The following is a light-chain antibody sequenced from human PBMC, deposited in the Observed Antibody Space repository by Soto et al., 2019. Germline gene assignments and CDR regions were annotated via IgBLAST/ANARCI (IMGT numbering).Light chain of an antibody. CDR1: QSVSTRY. Sequence: ESMLTQSPGTLSLSPGERATLSCRASQSVSTRYLAWYQQKPGQASRLLIYGASIRATGIPDRFSGSGSGTDFTLNISRLEPEDFAVYYCHQFGSSPPAFTFGQGTKLAI. V-gene: IGKV3-20*01. CDR2: GAS. J-gene: IGKJ2*01. CDR3: HQFGSSPPAFT.